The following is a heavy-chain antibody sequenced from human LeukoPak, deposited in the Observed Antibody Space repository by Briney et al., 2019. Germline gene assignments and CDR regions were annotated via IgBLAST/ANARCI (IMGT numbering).Heavy chain of an antibody. Sequence: KVSCKASGYTFTSYAISWVRQAPGQGLEWMGRIIPILGIANYAQKFQGRVTITADKSTSTAYMELSSLRSEDTAVYYCARGEERWLVYYFDYWGQGTLVTVSS. CDR1: GYTFTSYA. CDR2: IIPILGIA. J-gene: IGHJ4*02. D-gene: IGHD5-24*01. V-gene: IGHV1-69*04. CDR3: ARGEERWLVYYFDY.